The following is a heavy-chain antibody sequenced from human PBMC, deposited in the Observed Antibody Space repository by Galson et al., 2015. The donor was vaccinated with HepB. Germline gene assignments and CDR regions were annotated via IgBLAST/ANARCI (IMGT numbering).Heavy chain of an antibody. CDR1: GFTVSSNY. J-gene: IGHJ4*02. Sequence: SLRLSCAASGFTVSSNYMSWVRQAPGKGLEWVSVIYSGGSTYYADSVKGRFTISRDNSKNTLYLQMNSLRAEDTAVYYCARDSSSWYGLGLWGQGTLVTVSS. CDR3: ARDSSSWYGLGL. D-gene: IGHD6-13*01. V-gene: IGHV3-53*01. CDR2: IYSGGST.